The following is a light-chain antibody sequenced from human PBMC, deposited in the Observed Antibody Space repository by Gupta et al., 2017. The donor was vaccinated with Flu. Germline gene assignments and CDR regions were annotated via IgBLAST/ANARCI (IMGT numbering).Light chain of an antibody. Sequence: QGKRGRITWGGNNMGSKSGHWDQKKPGEAPGMVGYDDSDRQAGIREGFSGSNTGNTATLTSSRVEDGDEDDYYCKVWDSSSEVVFGGGTKLTVL. CDR1: NMGSKS. J-gene: IGLJ2*01. V-gene: IGLV3-21*03. CDR3: KVWDSSSEVV. CDR2: DDS.